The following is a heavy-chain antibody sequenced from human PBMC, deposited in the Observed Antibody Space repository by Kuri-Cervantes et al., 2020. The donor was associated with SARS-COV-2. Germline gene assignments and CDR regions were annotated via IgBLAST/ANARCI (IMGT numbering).Heavy chain of an antibody. D-gene: IGHD2-15*01. V-gene: IGHV3-74*01. J-gene: IGHJ4*02. CDR3: ARVCSGGSCYRY. Sequence: GGSLRLSCAASGFTFSSYAMSWVRQAPGKGLVWVSRINSDGSSTSYADSAKGRFTISRDNVKNTLYLQMNSLRAEDTAVYYCARVCSGGSCYRYWGQGTLVTVSS. CDR2: INSDGSST. CDR1: GFTFSSYA.